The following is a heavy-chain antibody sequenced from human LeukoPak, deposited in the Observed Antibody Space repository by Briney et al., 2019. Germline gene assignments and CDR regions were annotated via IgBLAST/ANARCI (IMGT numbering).Heavy chain of an antibody. CDR1: GYRFTGYY. V-gene: IGHV1-2*02. D-gene: IGHD5-24*01. J-gene: IGHJ4*02. Sequence: ASVKISCKASGYRFTGYYMHWVRQAPGQGLEWMGWINPNSGATDYAQNFQGRVTMTRDTSISTSYMELSRPTSDDTAVYSCARGWLDGNQGALGYWGQGTLVTVSS. CDR3: ARGWLDGNQGALGY. CDR2: INPNSGAT.